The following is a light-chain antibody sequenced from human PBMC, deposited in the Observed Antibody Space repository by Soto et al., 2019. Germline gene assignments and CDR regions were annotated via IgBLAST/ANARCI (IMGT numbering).Light chain of an antibody. J-gene: IGLJ3*02. Sequence: QSVLTQPPSVSAAPGQKVTISCSGSSSNIGNSYVSWYQQLPGAAPRLLIYETDKRPTGTPDRFSGSKSGTSGTLGINGLQTGDEADYYCGTWDSSLSAWVFGGGTKLTVL. CDR1: SSNIGNSY. CDR2: ETD. CDR3: GTWDSSLSAWV. V-gene: IGLV1-51*01.